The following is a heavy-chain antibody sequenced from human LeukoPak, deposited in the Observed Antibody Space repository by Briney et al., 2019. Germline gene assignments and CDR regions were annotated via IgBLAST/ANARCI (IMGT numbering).Heavy chain of an antibody. Sequence: ALVKVSCKASGYTFNSYGISWGRQAPGQGLEWMRWISVYNGHTNYAQKLQGRVTMTTDTSTSTAYMELRSLRSDDTAVYYCARAGWWELPRYAFDIWGQGTVVTVSS. CDR1: GYTFNSYG. D-gene: IGHD1-26*01. V-gene: IGHV1-18*01. CDR2: ISVYNGHT. J-gene: IGHJ3*02. CDR3: ARAGWWELPRYAFDI.